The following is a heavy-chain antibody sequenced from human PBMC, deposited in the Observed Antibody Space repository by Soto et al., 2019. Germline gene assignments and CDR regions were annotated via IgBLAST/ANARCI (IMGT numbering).Heavy chain of an antibody. D-gene: IGHD4-17*01. CDR3: ARDDGFGDSYWYFDL. J-gene: IGHJ2*01. Sequence: QVQLQESGPGLVKPSQTLSLTCTVSGGSISSGGYYWSWIRQHPGKGLEWIGYIYYSGGTYYNPSLKSRVTISVDTSKNQFSLKLSSVTAADTAVYYCARDDGFGDSYWYFDLWGRGTLVTVSS. CDR1: GGSISSGGYY. V-gene: IGHV4-31*03. CDR2: IYYSGGT.